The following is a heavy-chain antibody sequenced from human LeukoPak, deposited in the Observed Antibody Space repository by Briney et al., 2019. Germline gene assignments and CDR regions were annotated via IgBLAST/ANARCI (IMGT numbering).Heavy chain of an antibody. CDR2: IYYGGST. CDR1: GGSISSGGYY. V-gene: IGHV4-31*03. Sequence: SETLSLTCTVSGGSISSGGYYWTWIRLHPGKGLEWIGYIYYGGSTYYNPSLKSRVTISVDTSKNHFSLKLSSLTAADTAVYYCARAGSAAAGLFDYWGQGTLVTVSS. CDR3: ARAGSAAAGLFDY. D-gene: IGHD6-13*01. J-gene: IGHJ4*02.